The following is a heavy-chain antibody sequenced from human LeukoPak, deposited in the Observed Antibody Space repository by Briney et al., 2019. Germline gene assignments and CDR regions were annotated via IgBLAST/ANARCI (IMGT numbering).Heavy chain of an antibody. CDR3: AKDGLLWFGELPN. Sequence: PSETLSLTCTVSGGSISDSYWSWVRQPPGKGLEWIGYIHYTGTTNYNPSLKSRVAISVDTSKNQFSLRVTSVTAADTAVYYCAKDGLLWFGELPNWGQGTLVTVSS. V-gene: IGHV4-59*12. CDR2: IHYTGTT. D-gene: IGHD3-10*01. CDR1: GGSISDSY. J-gene: IGHJ4*02.